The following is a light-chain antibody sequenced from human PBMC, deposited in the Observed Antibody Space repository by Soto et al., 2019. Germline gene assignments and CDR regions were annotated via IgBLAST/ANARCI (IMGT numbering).Light chain of an antibody. CDR2: EVS. V-gene: IGLV2-14*01. Sequence: QSVLTQPASVSGSPGQSITISCTGTSSDVGGYNYVSWYQQHPGKAPKLMIFEVSNRPSGVSNRFSGSKSGNTASLTISGLQADAEADYYCSSYTTTYTRVFGPGTKLTVL. CDR3: SSYTTTYTRV. J-gene: IGLJ1*01. CDR1: SSDVGGYNY.